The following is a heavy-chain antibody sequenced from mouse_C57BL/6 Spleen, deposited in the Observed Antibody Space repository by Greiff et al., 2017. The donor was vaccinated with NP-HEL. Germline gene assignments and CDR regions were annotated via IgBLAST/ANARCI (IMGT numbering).Heavy chain of an antibody. Sequence: EVQLQQSGPELVKPGASVKIPCKASGYTFTDYNMDWVKQSHGKSLEWIGDINPNNGGTIYNQKFKGKATLTVDKSSSTAYMELRSLTSEDTAVYYCARRVGLYWYFDVWGTGTTVTVSS. J-gene: IGHJ1*03. V-gene: IGHV1-18*01. CDR2: INPNNGGT. CDR1: GYTFTDYN. D-gene: IGHD4-1*01. CDR3: ARRVGLYWYFDV.